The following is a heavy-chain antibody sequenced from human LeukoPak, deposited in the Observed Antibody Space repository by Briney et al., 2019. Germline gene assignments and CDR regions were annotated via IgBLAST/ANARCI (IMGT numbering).Heavy chain of an antibody. V-gene: IGHV3-53*01. CDR1: GFTVSSNY. Sequence: GGSLRLSCAASGFTVSSNYMSWVRQVPGKGLEWVSVIYSGGSTYYADSVKGRFTISRDNSKNTLYLQMNSLRAEDTAVYYCARPSLGYYDSSGYYYRYHFDYWGQGTLVTVSS. CDR3: ARPSLGYYDSSGYYYRYHFDY. J-gene: IGHJ4*02. D-gene: IGHD3-22*01. CDR2: IYSGGST.